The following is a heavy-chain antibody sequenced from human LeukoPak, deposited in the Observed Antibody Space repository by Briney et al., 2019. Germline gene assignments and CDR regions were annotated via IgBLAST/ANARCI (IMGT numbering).Heavy chain of an antibody. V-gene: IGHV3-23*01. CDR3: ATDHDNTASYYYFAS. CDR2: ITKTGRRT. D-gene: IGHD3-10*01. Sequence: PGGSLRISCAASGFTFNAYAMTWVRQAPGKGLEWVAGITKTGRRTSPPGSVKRRFTISRDNSKNPLPLQITRLRAEDPAPHFCATDHDNTASYYYFASCGLRTLVTAS. J-gene: IGHJ4*01. CDR1: GFTFNAYA.